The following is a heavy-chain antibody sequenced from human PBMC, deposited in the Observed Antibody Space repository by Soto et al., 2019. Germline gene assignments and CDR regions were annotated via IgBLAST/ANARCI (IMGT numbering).Heavy chain of an antibody. Sequence: QVQVVQSGDEVKKPGASVKVSCKASGYTFTNSGFSWVRQAPGQGLEWMGWISGYNGTTKYAEKFQGRVTMTTDTSTSTAHMERRSLRSDDTAGYDCAREGQAPYYDYGMDVWGQGTAVTVSS. CDR2: ISGYNGTT. CDR3: AREGQAPYYDYGMDV. J-gene: IGHJ6*02. V-gene: IGHV1-18*01. CDR1: GYTFTNSG.